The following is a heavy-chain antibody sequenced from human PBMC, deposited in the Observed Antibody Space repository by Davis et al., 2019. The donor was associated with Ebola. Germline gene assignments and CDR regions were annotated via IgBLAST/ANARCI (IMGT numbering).Heavy chain of an antibody. CDR2: ISYDGSNK. Sequence: SCKASGFTFSSYAMHWVRQAPGKGLEWVAVISYDGSNKYYADSVKGRFTISRDNSKNTLYLQMNSLRAEDTAVYYCARGITIFGVGNWFDPWGQGTLVTVSS. CDR1: GFTFSSYA. V-gene: IGHV3-30-3*01. CDR3: ARGITIFGVGNWFDP. D-gene: IGHD3-3*01. J-gene: IGHJ5*02.